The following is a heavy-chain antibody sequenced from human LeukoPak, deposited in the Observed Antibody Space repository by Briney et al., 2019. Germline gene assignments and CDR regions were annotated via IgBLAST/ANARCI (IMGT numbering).Heavy chain of an antibody. CDR1: GGSISSSSYY. D-gene: IGHD2-8*01. Sequence: PSETLSLTCAVSGGSISSSSYYWGWIRQPPGKGLEWIGSIYYSGSTYYNPSLKSRVTISVDTSKNQFSLKLSSVTAADTAVYYCARVVSPYYYGMDVWGQGTTVTVSS. CDR2: IYYSGST. CDR3: ARVVSPYYYGMDV. J-gene: IGHJ6*02. V-gene: IGHV4-39*07.